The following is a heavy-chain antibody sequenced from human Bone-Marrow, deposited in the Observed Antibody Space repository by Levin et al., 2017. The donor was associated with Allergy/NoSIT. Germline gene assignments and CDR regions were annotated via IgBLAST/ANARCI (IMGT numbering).Heavy chain of an antibody. CDR3: AYKRPYPDWHWVSNWFDP. V-gene: IGHV2-5*02. CDR1: GFSLNTRGVG. Sequence: SGPTLVKPTQTLTLTCTFSGFSLNTRGVGVGWIRQPPGKALEWLALIYWDDDKRYSPSLKSRLTITKDTSKNQVVLTMTNMDPVDTATYFCAYKRPYPDWHWVSNWFDPWGQGTLVTVSS. CDR2: IYWDDDK. J-gene: IGHJ5*02. D-gene: IGHD3-9*01.